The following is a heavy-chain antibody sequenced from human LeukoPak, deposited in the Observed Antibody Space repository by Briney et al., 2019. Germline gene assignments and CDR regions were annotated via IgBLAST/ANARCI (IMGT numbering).Heavy chain of an antibody. J-gene: IGHJ4*02. V-gene: IGHV3-21*01. D-gene: IGHD5-12*01. CDR2: ISSSSSYI. CDR3: TRVTNSGYDSGNFDY. Sequence: GGSLRLSCAASGFTFSPYSMNWVRQAPGKGLEWVSFISSSSSYIYYADSVKGRFTISGDNAKKSLFLQMNSLRAENTAVYYCTRVTNSGYDSGNFDYWGQGTLVTVSS. CDR1: GFTFSPYS.